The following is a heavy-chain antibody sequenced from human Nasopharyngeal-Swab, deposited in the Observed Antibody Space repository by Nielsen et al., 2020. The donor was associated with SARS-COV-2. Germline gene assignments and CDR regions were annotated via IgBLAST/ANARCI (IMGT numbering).Heavy chain of an antibody. D-gene: IGHD3-22*01. V-gene: IGHV3-30-3*01. CDR1: GFTFSSYA. J-gene: IGHJ3*02. CDR3: ARDPDSGGYYEDAFDI. CDR2: ISYDGSNK. Sequence: GESLKISCAASGFTFSSYAMHWVRQAPGKGLEWVAVISYDGSNKYYADSVKGRFTISRDNSKYTLYLQMNSLRAEDTAVYYCARDPDSGGYYEDAFDIWGQGTMVTVSS.